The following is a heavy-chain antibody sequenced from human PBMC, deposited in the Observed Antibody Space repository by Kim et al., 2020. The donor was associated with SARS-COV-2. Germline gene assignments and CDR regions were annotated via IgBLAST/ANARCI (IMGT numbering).Heavy chain of an antibody. D-gene: IGHD2-2*01. J-gene: IGHJ4*02. CDR2: IKTKNDGATT. CDR1: GFTFSNAW. Sequence: GGSLRLSCAASGFTFSNAWMSWVRQAPGKGLEWVGRIKTKNDGATTDHAAPVKGRFSISRDDSKNAVYLQMNSLKTKDTAVYYCTTGYCSSSSCHRSVYFDYWGQGTVVTVSS. V-gene: IGHV3-15*01. CDR3: TTGYCSSSSCHRSVYFDY.